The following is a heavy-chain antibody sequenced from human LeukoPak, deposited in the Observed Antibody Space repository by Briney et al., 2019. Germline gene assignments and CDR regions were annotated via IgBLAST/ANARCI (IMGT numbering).Heavy chain of an antibody. CDR2: IYYSGST. D-gene: IGHD4-23*01. Sequence: SETLSLTCTVSGGSVSSGSYYWGWIRQPPGKGLEWIGSIYYSGSTYYNPSLKSRVTISVDTSKNQFSLKLSSVTAADTAVYYCARQTTVVTPDFDYWGQGTLVTVSS. V-gene: IGHV4-39*01. J-gene: IGHJ4*02. CDR3: ARQTTVVTPDFDY. CDR1: GGSVSSGSYY.